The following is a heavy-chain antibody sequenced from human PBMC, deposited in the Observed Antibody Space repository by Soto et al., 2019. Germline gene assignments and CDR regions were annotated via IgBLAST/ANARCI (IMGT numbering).Heavy chain of an antibody. Sequence: SETLSLTCTVSGASMSNYYGSWIRQPPGKGLEHIGYVYYSGSTNYTPSLKSRVTISVDTSNNQFSLKLSSVTAADTAIYYCARSGHTFGGVVWGQGILVTVSS. D-gene: IGHD3-16*01. J-gene: IGHJ4*02. V-gene: IGHV4-59*01. CDR3: ARSGHTFGGVV. CDR2: VYYSGST. CDR1: GASMSNYY.